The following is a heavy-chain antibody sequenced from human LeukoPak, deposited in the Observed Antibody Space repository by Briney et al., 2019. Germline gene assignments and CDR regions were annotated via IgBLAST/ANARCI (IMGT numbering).Heavy chain of an antibody. CDR1: GGSISSGSYY. V-gene: IGHV4-61*02. CDR2: IYTSGST. J-gene: IGHJ4*02. CDR3: ARDFAF. Sequence: SETLSLTCTVSGGSISSGSYYWSWIRQPAGKGLEWIGRIYTSGSTNYNPSLKSRVTISVDTSKNQFSLKLSSATAADTAVYYCARDFAFWGQGTLVTVSS.